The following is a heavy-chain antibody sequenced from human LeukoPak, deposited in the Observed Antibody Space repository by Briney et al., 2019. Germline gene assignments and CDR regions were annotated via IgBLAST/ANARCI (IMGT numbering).Heavy chain of an antibody. J-gene: IGHJ6*02. V-gene: IGHV3-30-3*01. CDR3: ARDGYCSSTSCYLSLYYYYGMDV. D-gene: IGHD2-2*03. Sequence: PGGSLRLSCAASGFTFSSYAMHWVRQAPGKGLEWVAVISYDGSNKYYADSVKGRFTISRDNSKNTLYLQMNSLRAEDTAVYYCARDGYCSSTSCYLSLYYYYGMDVWGQGTTVTVSS. CDR2: ISYDGSNK. CDR1: GFTFSSYA.